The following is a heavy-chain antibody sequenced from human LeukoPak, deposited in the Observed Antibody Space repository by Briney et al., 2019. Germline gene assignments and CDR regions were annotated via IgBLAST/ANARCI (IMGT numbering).Heavy chain of an antibody. J-gene: IGHJ4*02. V-gene: IGHV3-33*01. CDR2: IWYDGSNK. CDR1: GFTFSSYG. Sequence: GGSLRLSCAASGFTFSSYGMHWVRQAPGKGLEWVALIWYDGSNKYYTDSVKGRLTISRDNSKNTLYLQMNSLRAEDTAIYYWSREGPRGKSQFDYWGQGTLVTVSS. D-gene: IGHD4-23*01. CDR3: SREGPRGKSQFDY.